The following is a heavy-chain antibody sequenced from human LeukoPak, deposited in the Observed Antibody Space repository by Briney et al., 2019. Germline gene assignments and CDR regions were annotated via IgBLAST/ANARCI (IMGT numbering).Heavy chain of an antibody. V-gene: IGHV4-4*07. CDR3: ARDRRDGYNLYYFDL. CDR2: IYTSGST. J-gene: IGHJ4*02. CDR1: GGSISSYY. D-gene: IGHD5-24*01. Sequence: SETLSLTCTVSGGSISSYYWSWIRQPAGKGLEWIGRIYTSGSTNYNPSLKSRVTISVDTSKNQFSLKLSSVTAADTAVYYCARDRRDGYNLYYFDLWGQGTLVTVSS.